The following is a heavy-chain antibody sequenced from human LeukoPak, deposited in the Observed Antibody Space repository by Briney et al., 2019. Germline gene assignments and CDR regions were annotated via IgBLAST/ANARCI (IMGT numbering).Heavy chain of an antibody. Sequence: GGSLRLSCAASGFTFSSYAMHWVRQAPGKGLEWVAVISYDGSNKYYADSVRGRFTISRDNSKNTLYLQMNSLRAEDTAVYYCAKIRYSGSSDFDYWGQGTLVTVSS. V-gene: IGHV3-30*18. J-gene: IGHJ4*02. CDR1: GFTFSSYA. CDR2: ISYDGSNK. CDR3: AKIRYSGSSDFDY. D-gene: IGHD1-26*01.